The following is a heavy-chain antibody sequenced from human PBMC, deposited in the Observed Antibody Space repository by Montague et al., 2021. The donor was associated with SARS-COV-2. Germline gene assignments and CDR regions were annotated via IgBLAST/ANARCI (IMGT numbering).Heavy chain of an antibody. V-gene: IGHV3-53*01. CDR3: ARDFGESCDH. D-gene: IGHD3-10*01. CDR2: IYSSGRT. Sequence: SLRLPCAASGFTVSSNYMSWVRQAPGKGLEWVSLIYSSGRTSYADSVKGRFTMSRDNSKNTLYLQMNSLRAEDTAVYYCARDFGESCDHWGQGTLVTVSS. J-gene: IGHJ4*02. CDR1: GFTVSSNY.